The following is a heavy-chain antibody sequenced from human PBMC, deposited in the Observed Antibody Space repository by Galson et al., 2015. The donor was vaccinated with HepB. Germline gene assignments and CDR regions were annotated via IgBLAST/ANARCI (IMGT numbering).Heavy chain of an antibody. CDR3: AKDVAPFGQWLVPGRRVNSIGY. CDR2: ISYDGSNK. V-gene: IGHV3-30*18. CDR1: GFTFSSYG. D-gene: IGHD6-19*01. J-gene: IGHJ4*02. Sequence: SLRLSCAASGFTFSSYGMHWVRQAPGKGLEWVAVISYDGSNKYYADSVKGRFTISRDNSKNTLYLQMNSLRAEDTAVYYCAKDVAPFGQWLVPGRRVNSIGYWGQGTLVTVSS.